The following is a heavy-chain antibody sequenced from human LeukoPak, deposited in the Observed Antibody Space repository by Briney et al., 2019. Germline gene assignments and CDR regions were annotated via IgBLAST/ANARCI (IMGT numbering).Heavy chain of an antibody. J-gene: IGHJ4*02. V-gene: IGHV4-34*01. CDR1: GGSFSGYY. CDR3: ARELYYFDY. CDR2: INHSGST. Sequence: SETLSLTCAVYGGSFSGYYRSWIRQPPGKGLEWIGEINHSGSTNYNPSLKSRVTISVDTSKNQFSLKLSSVTAADTAVYYCARELYYFDYWGQGTLVTVSS. D-gene: IGHD2-15*01.